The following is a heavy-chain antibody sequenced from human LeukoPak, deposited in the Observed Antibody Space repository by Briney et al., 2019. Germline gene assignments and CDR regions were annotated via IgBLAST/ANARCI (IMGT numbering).Heavy chain of an antibody. Sequence: SETLSLTCTVSGXSISSSTYYWGWIRQPPGKGLEWIVNIYYSGSTLYNPSLHSRVTISVDTSKNQFSLKLSSVTAADTAVYYCARYSSSSGWFDPWGQGTLVTVSS. CDR2: IYYSGST. J-gene: IGHJ5*02. D-gene: IGHD6-6*01. CDR3: ARYSSSSGWFDP. CDR1: GXSISSSTYY. V-gene: IGHV4-39*01.